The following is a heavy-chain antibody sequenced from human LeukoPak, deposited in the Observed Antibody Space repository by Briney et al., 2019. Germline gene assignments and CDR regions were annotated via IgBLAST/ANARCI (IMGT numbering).Heavy chain of an antibody. V-gene: IGHV4-39*01. CDR2: IYYSGST. Sequence: SETLSLTCTVSGGSISSSSYYWGWIRQLPGKGLEWIGIIYYSGSTYYNPSLKSRVTISVDTSKNQFSLKLTSVTAADTAVYYCAKVFCSSTSCSNYFDYWGQGTLATVSS. CDR3: AKVFCSSTSCSNYFDY. CDR1: GGSISSSSYY. J-gene: IGHJ4*02. D-gene: IGHD2-2*01.